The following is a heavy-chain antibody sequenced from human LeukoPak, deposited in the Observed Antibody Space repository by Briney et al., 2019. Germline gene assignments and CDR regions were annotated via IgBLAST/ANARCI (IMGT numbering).Heavy chain of an antibody. CDR1: GYSFSSYW. J-gene: IGHJ4*02. D-gene: IGHD3-22*01. V-gene: IGHV5-51*01. CDR3: ARSPYDSSGYFDY. CDR2: IYPGDSDT. Sequence: GESLKISCKGSGYSFSSYWIGWVRHMPGKGLGWMGIIYPGDSDTRYSPSFQGQVTISADKSISTAYLQWSSLKASDTAMYYCARSPYDSSGYFDYWGQGTLVTVSS.